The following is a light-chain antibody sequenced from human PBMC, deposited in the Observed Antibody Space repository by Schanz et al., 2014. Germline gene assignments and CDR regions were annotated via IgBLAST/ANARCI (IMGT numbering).Light chain of an antibody. CDR3: FSYAGRNTYV. CDR1: NSDVGGYNY. CDR2: DVS. Sequence: QSVLTQPASVSGSPGQSITISCTGTNSDVGGYNYVSWYQQHPGKAPKLMIYDVSNRPSGVSNRFSGSKSGNTASLTISGLQAEDEADYYCFSYAGRNTYVFGGGTKLTV. J-gene: IGLJ3*02. V-gene: IGLV2-14*01.